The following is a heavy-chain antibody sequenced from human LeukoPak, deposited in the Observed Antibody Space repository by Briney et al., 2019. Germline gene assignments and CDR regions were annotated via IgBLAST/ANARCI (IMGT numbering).Heavy chain of an antibody. CDR3: ARKDYYDSSGYQYYFDY. V-gene: IGHV4-39*01. J-gene: IGHJ4*02. D-gene: IGHD3-22*01. CDR2: IYYSGST. CDR1: GGSISSSSYY. Sequence: SETLSLTCTVSGGSISSSSYYWGWIRQPPEKGLEWIGSIYYSGSTYYNPSLKSRVTISVDTSKNQFSLKLSSVTAADTAVYYCARKDYYDSSGYQYYFDYWGQGTLVTVSS.